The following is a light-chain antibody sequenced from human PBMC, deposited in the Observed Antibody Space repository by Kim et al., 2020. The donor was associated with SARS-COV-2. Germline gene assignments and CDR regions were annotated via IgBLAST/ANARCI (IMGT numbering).Light chain of an antibody. J-gene: IGKJ1*01. CDR2: AAS. V-gene: IGKV1-6*01. CDR3: LQDYNYPRT. Sequence: ASVGDRVTITCRASQGIRNDLGWYQQKPGKAPKHLIYAASSLQSGVPSRFSGGGSGTDFTLTISSLQPEDFATYYCLQDYNYPRTFGQGTKVDIK. CDR1: QGIRND.